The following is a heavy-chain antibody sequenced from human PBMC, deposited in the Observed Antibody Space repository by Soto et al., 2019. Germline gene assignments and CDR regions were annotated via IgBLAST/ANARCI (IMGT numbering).Heavy chain of an antibody. V-gene: IGHV1-69*13. CDR1: GGTFSSYA. CDR2: IIPIFGTA. J-gene: IGHJ5*02. Sequence: GASVKVSCKASGGTFSSYAISWVRQAPGQGLEWMGGIIPIFGTANYAQKFQGRVTITADESTSTAYMELSSLRSEDTAVYYCARGLPGVVVPAAISESGAWFDPWGQGTLVTVS. D-gene: IGHD2-2*01. CDR3: ARGLPGVVVPAAISESGAWFDP.